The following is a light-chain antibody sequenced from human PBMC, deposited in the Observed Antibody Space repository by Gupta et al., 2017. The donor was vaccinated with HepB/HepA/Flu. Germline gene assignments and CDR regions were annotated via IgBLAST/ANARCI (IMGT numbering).Light chain of an antibody. CDR2: GNS. CDR3: QSYDSSLSGSYV. CDR1: SSNIGAGYD. V-gene: IGLV1-40*01. J-gene: IGLJ1*01. Sequence: QSVLTLPPSVSGAPGQWVTISCTGSSSNIGAGYDVHWYQQLPGTAPKLLIYGNSNRPSGVPDRFSGSKSGTSASLAITGLQAEDEADYYCQSYDSSLSGSYVFGTGTKVTVL.